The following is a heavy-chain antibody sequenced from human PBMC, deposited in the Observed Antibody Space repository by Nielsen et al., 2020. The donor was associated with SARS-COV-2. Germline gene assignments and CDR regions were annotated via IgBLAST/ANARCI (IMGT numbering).Heavy chain of an antibody. D-gene: IGHD3-22*01. V-gene: IGHV3-74*01. CDR3: ARDGWDSSGYYSLPVDY. CDR2: INSDGSST. J-gene: IGHJ4*02. CDR1: GFTFSSDW. Sequence: GGSLRLSCAASGFTFSSDWMHWVRQAPGKGLVWVSRINSDGSSTSYADSVKGRFTISRDNAKNTLYLQMNSLRAEDTAVYYCARDGWDSSGYYSLPVDYWGQGTLVTVSS.